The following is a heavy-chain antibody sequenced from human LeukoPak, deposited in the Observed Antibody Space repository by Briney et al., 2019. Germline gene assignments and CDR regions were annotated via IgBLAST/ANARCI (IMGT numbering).Heavy chain of an antibody. J-gene: IGHJ4*02. CDR2: IKQDGSEK. CDR1: GFTFSSYW. CDR3: ARDRSKGMATITPFDY. D-gene: IGHD5-24*01. Sequence: GGSLRLSCAASGFTFSSYWMSWVRQAPGKGLEWVANIKQDGSEKYYVDSVKGRFTISRDNAKNSLYLQMNSLRAEDTAVYYCARDRSKGMATITPFDYWGQGTLVTVSS. V-gene: IGHV3-7*01.